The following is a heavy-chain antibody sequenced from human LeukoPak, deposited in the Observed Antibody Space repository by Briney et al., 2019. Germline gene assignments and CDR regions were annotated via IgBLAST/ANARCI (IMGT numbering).Heavy chain of an antibody. CDR1: GFNFTSYT. Sequence: GGSLRLSCAASGFNFTSYTMRWVRQAPGKGLEWVSSISSSSSYIYYADSVKGRFTISRDDAKNSLSLQMNSLRAEDTAVYYCARGSGVQLPFDYWGQGTLVTVSS. V-gene: IGHV3-21*01. CDR3: ARGSGVQLPFDY. J-gene: IGHJ4*02. D-gene: IGHD1-1*01. CDR2: ISSSSSYI.